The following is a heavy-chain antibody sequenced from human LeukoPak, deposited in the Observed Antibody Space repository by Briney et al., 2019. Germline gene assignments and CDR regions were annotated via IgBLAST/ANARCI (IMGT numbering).Heavy chain of an antibody. CDR1: GGSFSAYY. J-gene: IGHJ4*02. V-gene: IGHV4-34*01. CDR3: ASSIAVAGIYRMEIDY. CDR2: INHSGST. D-gene: IGHD6-19*01. Sequence: SETLSLTCAVYGGSFSAYYWSWIRQTPEKGLEWMGEINHSGSTYYNPSLKSRVTISVDASKNQFSLKLSSVTAADTAVYYCASSIAVAGIYRMEIDYWGQGTLVTVSS.